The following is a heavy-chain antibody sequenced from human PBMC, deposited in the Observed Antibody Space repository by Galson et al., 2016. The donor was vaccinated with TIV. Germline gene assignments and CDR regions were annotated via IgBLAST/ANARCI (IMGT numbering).Heavy chain of an antibody. CDR2: FDPENDRA. V-gene: IGHV1-24*01. Sequence: SVKVSCKVSGYTLSDLSMHWVRQAPGKGLEWMGGFDPENDRAIYARRFKGRVTMTDDTSTDTSSLELRRLRSDDTAVYFCATARLGIFNYFDSWGQGTLVTVSS. J-gene: IGHJ4*02. CDR3: ATARLGIFNYFDS. CDR1: GYTLSDLS. D-gene: IGHD3-9*01.